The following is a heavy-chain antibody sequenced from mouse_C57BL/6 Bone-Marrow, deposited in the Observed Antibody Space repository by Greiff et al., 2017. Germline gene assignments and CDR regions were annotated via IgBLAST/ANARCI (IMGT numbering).Heavy chain of an antibody. Sequence: EVTLMESGGGLVQPGGSLSLSCAASGFTFTDYYMSWVRQPPGKALEWLGFIRNKANGYTTEYSASVKGRFTISRDNSQSILYLQMNALRAEDSATYYCARYTGRGFAYWGQGTLVTVSA. V-gene: IGHV7-3*01. CDR3: ARYTGRGFAY. CDR2: IRNKANGYTT. J-gene: IGHJ3*01. CDR1: GFTFTDYY.